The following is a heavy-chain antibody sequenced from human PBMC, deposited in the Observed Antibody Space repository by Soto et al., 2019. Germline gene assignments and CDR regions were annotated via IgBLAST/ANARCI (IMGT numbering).Heavy chain of an antibody. V-gene: IGHV4-59*01. CDR1: GGSISPYY. J-gene: IGHJ4*02. CDR2: IYYSGST. D-gene: IGHD3-22*01. CDR3: ARPRSSGYAGEFDY. Sequence: QVQLQESGPGLMKPSETLSLTCTVSGGSISPYYWSWIRQPPGKGLEWIGFIYYSGSTNYNPSLKSRVTISVGTSQNQLSLMLTSVTAADTAVYYCARPRSSGYAGEFDYWGQGTLVTVSS.